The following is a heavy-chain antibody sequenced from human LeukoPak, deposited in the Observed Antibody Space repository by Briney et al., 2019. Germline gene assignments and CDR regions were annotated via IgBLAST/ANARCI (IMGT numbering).Heavy chain of an antibody. CDR1: GGSINTYY. Sequence: SETLSLTCTVSGGSINTYYWSWTRQPPGKGLEWIGYIYYSGSTNYNPSLKSRVTISVDTSKNQFSLKLSSVTAADTAVYYCARDARSSSHFDYWGQGTLVTVSS. J-gene: IGHJ4*02. CDR3: ARDARSSSHFDY. V-gene: IGHV4-59*01. CDR2: IYYSGST. D-gene: IGHD6-6*01.